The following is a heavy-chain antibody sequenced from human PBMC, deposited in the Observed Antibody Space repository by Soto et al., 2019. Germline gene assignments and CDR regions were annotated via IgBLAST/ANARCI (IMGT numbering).Heavy chain of an antibody. J-gene: IGHJ6*02. Sequence: QVQLVQSGAEVKKPGASVKVSCKPSGDTFTSHDINWVRQATGQGPEWLGWINPNSGNTGYAQRFQGRLTXTRNTSITTVYMELSSLRSEVPAVYPCGRGYAVDVWGQGTTDTVSS. CDR3: GRGYAVDV. CDR1: GDTFTSHD. CDR2: INPNSGNT. V-gene: IGHV1-8*01.